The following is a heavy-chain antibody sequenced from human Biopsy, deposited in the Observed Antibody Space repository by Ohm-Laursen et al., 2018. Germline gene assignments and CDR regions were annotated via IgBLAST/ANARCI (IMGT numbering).Heavy chain of an antibody. CDR1: GFPFSDYY. V-gene: IGHV3-11*01. Sequence: SLRLSCAAPGFPFSDYYIRWIRQAPGKGLEWVSYISSGGTTIYYADSVKGRFTISRDNAKNSLYLQMNSLRADDTAVYYCARDTRWSPYHMDVWGQGTTVNVSS. CDR3: ARDTRWSPYHMDV. D-gene: IGHD4-23*01. CDR2: ISSGGTTI. J-gene: IGHJ6*02.